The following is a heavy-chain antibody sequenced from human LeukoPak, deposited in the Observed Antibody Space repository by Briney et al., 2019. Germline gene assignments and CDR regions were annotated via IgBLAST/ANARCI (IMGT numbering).Heavy chain of an antibody. CDR1: GFTVSSTY. CDR2: IYSGSST. CDR3: ARVAVSGPTGWFDS. V-gene: IGHV3-53*01. Sequence: PGGSLRLSCAASGFTVSSTYMSWVRQAPGKGLEWVSVIYSGSSTYYADSVKGRFTISRDNSKNTLYLQMNSLRAEDTAVYYCARVAVSGPTGWFDSWGQGTLVIVSS. J-gene: IGHJ5*01. D-gene: IGHD2-8*02.